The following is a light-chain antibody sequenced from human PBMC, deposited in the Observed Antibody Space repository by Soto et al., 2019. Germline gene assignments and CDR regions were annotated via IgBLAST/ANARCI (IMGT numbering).Light chain of an antibody. CDR2: STN. Sequence: QTVVTQEPSFSVSPGGTVTLTCGSSSGSVSTSYYPSWYQQTPGQAPRTLIYSTNTRSSGVPDRFSGSILGNKAALTITGAQADDESDYYCVLYMGSGIHGVFGGGTKLTVL. CDR1: SGSVSTSYY. CDR3: VLYMGSGIHGV. V-gene: IGLV8-61*01. J-gene: IGLJ3*02.